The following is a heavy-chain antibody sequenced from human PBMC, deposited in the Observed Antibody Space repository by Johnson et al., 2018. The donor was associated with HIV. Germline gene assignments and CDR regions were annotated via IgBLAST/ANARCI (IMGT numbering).Heavy chain of an antibody. J-gene: IGHJ3*02. CDR1: GFTVSSNY. D-gene: IGHD3-22*01. CDR2: IYSGGNT. V-gene: IGHV3-66*03. Sequence: VQLVESGGGLIQPGGSLRLSCAVSGFTVSSNYMSWVRQAPGKGLAWVSVIYSGGNTYYADSVKGKFTISRDNSKNTLYLQMNSLRAEDTAVYYCARNYYDSSDAFDIWGQGTMVTVSS. CDR3: ARNYYDSSDAFDI.